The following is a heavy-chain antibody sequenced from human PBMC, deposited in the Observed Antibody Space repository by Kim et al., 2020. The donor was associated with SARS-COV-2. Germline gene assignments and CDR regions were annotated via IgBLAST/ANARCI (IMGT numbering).Heavy chain of an antibody. V-gene: IGHV3-23*01. D-gene: IGHD2-21*01. CDR3: AKLTFGPTVGGDHFDN. CDR2: ISYDGSNT. J-gene: IGHJ4*02. Sequence: GGSLRLSCAASGFTFCSYAMNWVRQAPGKGLEWVSAISYDGSNTYYADSVKGRFTISRDNSMNTLYLRMDSLRAEDTAIYYCAKLTFGPTVGGDHFDNWAQGTRAPVSS. CDR1: GFTFCSYA.